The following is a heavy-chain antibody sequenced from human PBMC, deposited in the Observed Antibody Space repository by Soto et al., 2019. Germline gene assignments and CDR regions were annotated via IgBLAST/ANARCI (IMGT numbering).Heavy chain of an antibody. D-gene: IGHD5-18*01. Sequence: ASVKVSCKASGYTFTGYYMHWVRQAPGQGLEWMGWINPNSGGTNYAQKFQGWVTMTRDTSISAAYMELSRLRSADTAVYYCAREKRETQLWQPYGMDVWGQGTTVTVSS. CDR1: GYTFTGYY. CDR3: AREKRETQLWQPYGMDV. CDR2: INPNSGGT. J-gene: IGHJ6*02. V-gene: IGHV1-2*04.